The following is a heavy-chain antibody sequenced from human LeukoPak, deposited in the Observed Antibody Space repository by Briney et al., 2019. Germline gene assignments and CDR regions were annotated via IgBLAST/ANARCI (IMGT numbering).Heavy chain of an antibody. V-gene: IGHV3-30-3*01. CDR2: ISYDGSNK. Sequence: GRSLRLSCAASGFTFSSYAMHWVRQAPGKGLEWVAVISYDGSNKYYADSVKGRFTISRDNSKNTLYLQMNSLRAEDTAVYYCAKGSHYYDSSGYPSDAFDIWGQGTMVTVSS. CDR1: GFTFSSYA. D-gene: IGHD3-22*01. CDR3: AKGSHYYDSSGYPSDAFDI. J-gene: IGHJ3*02.